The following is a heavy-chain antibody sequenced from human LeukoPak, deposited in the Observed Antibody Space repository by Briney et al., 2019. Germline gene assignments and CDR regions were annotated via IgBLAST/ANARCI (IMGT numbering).Heavy chain of an antibody. Sequence: GGSLRLSSTASGFTFSSYGMDWVRQAPGKGLEWVAVISYDGSNKYYADSVKGRFTISRDNSKNTLYLQMNSLRAEDTATYYCARDSPLLTVWGQGTLVTVSS. J-gene: IGHJ4*02. CDR3: ARDSPLLTV. V-gene: IGHV3-30*03. D-gene: IGHD3-9*01. CDR2: ISYDGSNK. CDR1: GFTFSSYG.